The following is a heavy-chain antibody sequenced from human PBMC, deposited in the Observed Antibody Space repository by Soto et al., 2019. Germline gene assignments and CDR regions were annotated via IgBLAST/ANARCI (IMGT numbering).Heavy chain of an antibody. D-gene: IGHD3-9*01. Sequence: PGESLKISCKGSGYSFTSYWIGWVRQMPGKGLEWMGIIYPGDSDTRYSPSFQGQVTISADKSISTAYLQWSSLKASDTAMHYCARHGVGDILTGQPDYWGQGTLVTVSS. CDR2: IYPGDSDT. J-gene: IGHJ4*02. CDR3: ARHGVGDILTGQPDY. CDR1: GYSFTSYW. V-gene: IGHV5-51*01.